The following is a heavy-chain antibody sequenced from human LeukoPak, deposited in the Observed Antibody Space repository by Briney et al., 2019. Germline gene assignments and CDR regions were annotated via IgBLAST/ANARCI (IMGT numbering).Heavy chain of an antibody. J-gene: IGHJ5*02. D-gene: IGHD6-13*01. CDR1: GFTVSSAF. CDR2: IYSGGAT. V-gene: IGHV3-66*01. CDR3: ARDIAAAGILNS. Sequence: GGSLRLPCAASGFTVSSAFMSWVRQPPGKGLEWVSLIYSGGATYYADSVKGRFTISRDSSNNTLYLQMNSLRGEDTAVYYCARDIAAAGILNSWGQGTLVTVSS.